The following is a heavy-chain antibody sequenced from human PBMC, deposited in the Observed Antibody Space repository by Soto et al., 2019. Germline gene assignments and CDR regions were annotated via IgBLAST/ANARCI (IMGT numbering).Heavy chain of an antibody. V-gene: IGHV3-23*01. J-gene: IGHJ1*01. CDR2: ISGGGGTT. CDR1: GFTFSSYA. CDR3: AKERFGDLTEYFQH. Sequence: GGSLRLSCAASGFTFSSYAMSWVRQAPGKGLEWVSAISGGGGTTYYADSVKGRFTISRDNSKNTLYLQMNSLRAEDAAVYYCAKERFGDLTEYFQHWGQGTLVTVSS. D-gene: IGHD3-10*01.